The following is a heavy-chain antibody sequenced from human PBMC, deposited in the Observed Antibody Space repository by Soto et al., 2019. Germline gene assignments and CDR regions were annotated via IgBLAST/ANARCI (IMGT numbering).Heavy chain of an antibody. V-gene: IGHV1-8*01. CDR3: VRGDYGDYSHWFDP. CDR2: MNPNSGNT. Sequence: QVQLVQSVAEVKKPGASVRVSCKASGYTFTKFDINWVRQATGQGLEWMGWMNPNSGNTGYAQKFQGRVTMTRNTSITTAYMELSTLRSEDTAVYYCVRGDYGDYSHWFDPWGQGTLVTVSS. J-gene: IGHJ5*02. D-gene: IGHD4-17*01. CDR1: GYTFTKFD.